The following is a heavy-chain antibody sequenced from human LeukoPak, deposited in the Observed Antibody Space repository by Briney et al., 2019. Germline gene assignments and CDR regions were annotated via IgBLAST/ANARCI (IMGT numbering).Heavy chain of an antibody. Sequence: ASVKVSCKASGYTFTGYYMHWVRQAPGQGLEWMGWINPNSGGTNYAQKFQGRVTMTRDTSISTAYMELSRLRSDDTAVYYCARVRVTSPLAPFGYWGQGTLVTVSS. D-gene: IGHD1-14*01. CDR2: INPNSGGT. CDR1: GYTFTGYY. J-gene: IGHJ4*02. V-gene: IGHV1-2*02. CDR3: ARVRVTSPLAPFGY.